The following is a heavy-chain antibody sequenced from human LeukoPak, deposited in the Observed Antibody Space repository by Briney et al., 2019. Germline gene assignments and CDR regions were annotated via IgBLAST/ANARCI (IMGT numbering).Heavy chain of an antibody. D-gene: IGHD3-22*01. Sequence: GASVKVSCKASGYTFTSYAMNWVRQAPGQGLEWMGWISAYNGNTNYAQKLQGRVTMTTDTSTSTAYMELRSLRSDDTAVYYCARASDYYDSSTLDLDYWGQGTLVTVSS. J-gene: IGHJ4*02. V-gene: IGHV1-18*01. CDR1: GYTFTSYA. CDR2: ISAYNGNT. CDR3: ARASDYYDSSTLDLDY.